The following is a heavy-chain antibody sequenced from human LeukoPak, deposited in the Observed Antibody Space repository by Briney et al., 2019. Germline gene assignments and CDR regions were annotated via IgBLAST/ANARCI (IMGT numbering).Heavy chain of an antibody. V-gene: IGHV1-24*01. D-gene: IGHD1-20*01. CDR2: FDPEDGET. CDR1: GYTLTELS. Sequence: ASVKVSCKVSGYTLTELSMHWVRQAPGKGLEWKGGFDPEDGETIYAQKFQGRVTMTEDTSTDTAYMELSSLRSGDTAVYYCATAPVANWNDHYYYYYGMDVWGQGTTVTVSS. CDR3: ATAPVANWNDHYYYYYGMDV. J-gene: IGHJ6*02.